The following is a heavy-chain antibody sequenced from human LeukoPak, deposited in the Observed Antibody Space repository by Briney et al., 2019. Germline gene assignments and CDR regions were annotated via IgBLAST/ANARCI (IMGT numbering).Heavy chain of an antibody. CDR1: GYTFTSYG. CDR3: ARDVWLQFDFDY. V-gene: IGHV1-18*01. D-gene: IGHD5-24*01. J-gene: IGHJ4*02. CDR2: ISAYNGNT. Sequence: GASVKVSCKASGYTFTSYGISWVRQAPGQGLEWMGWISAYNGNTNYAQKLQGRVTMTRDTSISTAYMELSRLRSDDTAVYYCARDVWLQFDFDYWGQGTLVTVSS.